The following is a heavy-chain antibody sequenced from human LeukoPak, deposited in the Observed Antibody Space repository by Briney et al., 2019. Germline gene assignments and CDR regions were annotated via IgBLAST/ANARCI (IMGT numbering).Heavy chain of an antibody. V-gene: IGHV3-30*04. J-gene: IGHJ4*02. CDR1: GFTFSSYA. Sequence: PGGSLRLSCAASGFTFSSYAMHWVRQAPGKGLEWVAVISYDGSNKYYADSVKGRFTISRDNSKNTLYLQMNSLRAEDTAVYYCARGGEGYCSGGSCYSYYFDYWGQGTLVTVSS. CDR3: ARGGEGYCSGGSCYSYYFDY. CDR2: ISYDGSNK. D-gene: IGHD2-15*01.